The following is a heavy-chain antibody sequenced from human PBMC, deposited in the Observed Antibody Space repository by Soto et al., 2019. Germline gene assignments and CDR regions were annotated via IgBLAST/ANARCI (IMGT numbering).Heavy chain of an antibody. CDR1: GASVSPYS. D-gene: IGHD2-21*02. V-gene: IGHV4-59*02. CDR3: AREGHGYCGGDCYSVDY. Sequence: SETLSLTCTVSGASVSPYSWSWIRQPPGKGLEWIGYIDYRGSTGYNPSLKSRVTISIDTSTSTAYMELSSLRSEDTAVYYCAREGHGYCGGDCYSVDYWGQGTLVTVSS. CDR2: IDYRGST. J-gene: IGHJ4*02.